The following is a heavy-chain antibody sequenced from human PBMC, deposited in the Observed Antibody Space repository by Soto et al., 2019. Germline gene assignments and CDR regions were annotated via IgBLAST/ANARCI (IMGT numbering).Heavy chain of an antibody. J-gene: IGHJ4*01. CDR2: IWYDGSNK. Sequence: QEQLVESGGGVVQPGRSLRLSCAASGFAFSTYGMHWVRQAPGKGLDWVAVIWYDGSNKYYGDSVKGRFTISRDNFKNTLYLQMNSLRVEDTAVYYCARAVGPFDYWGQGTLVTVSS. CDR1: GFAFSTYG. V-gene: IGHV3-33*01. D-gene: IGHD1-26*01. CDR3: ARAVGPFDY.